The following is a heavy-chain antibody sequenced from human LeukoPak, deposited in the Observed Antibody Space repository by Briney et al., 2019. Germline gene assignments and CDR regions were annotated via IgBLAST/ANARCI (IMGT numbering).Heavy chain of an antibody. CDR1: GGTFSSYA. J-gene: IGHJ5*02. V-gene: IGHV1-69*01. D-gene: IGHD3-22*01. CDR3: ARGVLLGGYYLS. Sequence: SVKVSCKASGGTFSSYAISWVRQPPGQGLEWMGGIIPIFGTANYAQKFQGRVTTTADESTSTAYMELSSLRSEDTAVYYCARGVLLGGYYLSWGQGTLVTVSS. CDR2: IIPIFGTA.